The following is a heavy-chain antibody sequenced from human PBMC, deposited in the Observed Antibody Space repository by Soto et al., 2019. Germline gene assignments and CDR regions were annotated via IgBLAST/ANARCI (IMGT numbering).Heavy chain of an antibody. CDR2: ISYDGSNK. CDR1: GFTFSSYG. V-gene: IGHV3-30*03. Sequence: QVQLVESGGGVVQPGRSLRLSCAASGFTFSSYGMHWVRQAPGKGLEWVAVISYDGSNKYYADSVKGRFTISRDNSKNKLYLQMNSLRAEDTAVYYCASSRSGSWFDPWGQGTLGTVSS. CDR3: ASSRSGSWFDP. D-gene: IGHD1-26*01. J-gene: IGHJ5*02.